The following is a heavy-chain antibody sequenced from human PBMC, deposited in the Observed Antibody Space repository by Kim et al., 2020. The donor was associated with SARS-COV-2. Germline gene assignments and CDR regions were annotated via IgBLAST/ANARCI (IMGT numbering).Heavy chain of an antibody. CDR1: YESFSGYY. J-gene: IGHJ2*01. CDR3: VRAIAVSGPRYFDL. Sequence: SETLSLTCAVYYESFSGYYWTWIRQPPGQGLEWIGEINDSGSTNYNPSIKSRVTMSVDASKNQFSLKLSSVTAADTAVYYCVRAIAVSGPRYFDLWGRGTLVTVSS. CDR2: INDSGST. D-gene: IGHD6-19*01. V-gene: IGHV4-34*01.